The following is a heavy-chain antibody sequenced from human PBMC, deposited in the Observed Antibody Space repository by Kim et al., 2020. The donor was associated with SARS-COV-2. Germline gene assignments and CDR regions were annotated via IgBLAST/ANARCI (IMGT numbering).Heavy chain of an antibody. CDR2: GT. D-gene: IGHD3-9*01. CDR3: ARIYDILDY. Sequence: GTNYAQKFQGRVTMTRDTSISTAYMELSRLRSDETAVYYCARIYDILDYWGQGTLVTVSS. J-gene: IGHJ4*02. V-gene: IGHV1-2*02.